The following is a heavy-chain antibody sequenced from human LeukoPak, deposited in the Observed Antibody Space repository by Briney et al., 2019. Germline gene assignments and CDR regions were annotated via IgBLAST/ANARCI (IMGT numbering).Heavy chain of an antibody. CDR3: ARDRRDQQLFDY. CDR2: MNPNSGNT. CDR1: GYTFTSYD. D-gene: IGHD6-13*01. Sequence: ASVKVSCKASGYTFTSYDINWVRQATGQGLEWMGWMNPNSGNTNYAQKLQGRVTMTTDTSTSTAYMELRSLRSDDTAVYYCARDRRDQQLFDYWGQGTLVTVSS. V-gene: IGHV1-18*01. J-gene: IGHJ4*02.